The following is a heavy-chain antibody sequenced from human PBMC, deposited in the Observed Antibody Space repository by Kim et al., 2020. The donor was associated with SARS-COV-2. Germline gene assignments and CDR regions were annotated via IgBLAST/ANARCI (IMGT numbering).Heavy chain of an antibody. V-gene: IGHV3-30*18. CDR2: ISYDGSNK. Sequence: GGSLRLSCAASGFTFSSYGMHWVRQAPGKGLEWVAVISYDGSNKYYADSVKGRFTISRDNSKNTLYLQMNSLRAEDTAVYYCAKEWKLNYFDYWGQGTLVTVSS. J-gene: IGHJ4*02. CDR1: GFTFSSYG. D-gene: IGHD1-1*01. CDR3: AKEWKLNYFDY.